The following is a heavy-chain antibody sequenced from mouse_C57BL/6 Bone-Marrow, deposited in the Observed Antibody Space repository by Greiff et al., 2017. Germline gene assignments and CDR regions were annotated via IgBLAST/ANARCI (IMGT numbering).Heavy chain of an antibody. CDR2: FYPGSGSI. Sequence: QVQLQQSGAELVKPGASVKLSCKASGYTFTEYTIHWVKQRSGQGLEWIGWFYPGSGSIKYNEKFKDKATLTADKSSSTVYMELSRLTSEDSAVYFCARHERGYDYDGPAWFAYWGQGTLVTVSA. V-gene: IGHV1-62-2*01. J-gene: IGHJ3*01. CDR3: ARHERGYDYDGPAWFAY. CDR1: GYTFTEYT. D-gene: IGHD2-4*01.